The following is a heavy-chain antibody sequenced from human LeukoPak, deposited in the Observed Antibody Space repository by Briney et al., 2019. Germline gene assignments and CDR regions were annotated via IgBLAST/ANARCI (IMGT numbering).Heavy chain of an antibody. CDR2: ITGGGDTT. CDR3: AKQRSEVVVAATNY. D-gene: IGHD2-15*01. CDR1: GFTFSSYA. Sequence: GGSLRLSCAASGFTFSSYAMTWVRQAPGKGLEWVSSITGGGDTTYYADSVRGRFTISRYNSKNTLSLQTNSLRAEDTAVYYCAKQRSEVVVAATNYWGQGTLVTVSS. V-gene: IGHV3-23*01. J-gene: IGHJ4*02.